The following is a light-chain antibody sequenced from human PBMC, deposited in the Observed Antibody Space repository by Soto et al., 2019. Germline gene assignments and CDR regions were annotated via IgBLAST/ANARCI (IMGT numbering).Light chain of an antibody. CDR2: GAS. V-gene: IGKV3-20*01. CDR3: QQYDKLPYT. CDR1: QIISSTY. J-gene: IGKJ2*01. Sequence: DIVLTQSPGTLSLSPGERATLSCRASQIISSTYLGWYQQKPGQAPRLLIYGASSRATGIPDRFSGSGSGTDFTLTISRLEPEDFAVYYCQQYDKLPYTFGQGTKLEIK.